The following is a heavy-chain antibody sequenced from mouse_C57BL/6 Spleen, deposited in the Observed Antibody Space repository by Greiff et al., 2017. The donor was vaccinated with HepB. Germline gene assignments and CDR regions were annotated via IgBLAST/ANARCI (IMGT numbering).Heavy chain of an antibody. V-gene: IGHV1-64*01. CDR2: IHPNSGST. CDR1: GYTFTSYW. J-gene: IGHJ2*01. Sequence: QVQLQQPGAELVKPGASVKLSCKASGYTFTSYWMHWVKQRPGQGLEWIGMIHPNSGSTNYNEKFKSKATLTVDKSSSTAYMQLSSLTSEDSAVYYCAREGITTVVANPFDYWGQGTTLTVSS. CDR3: AREGITTVVANPFDY. D-gene: IGHD1-1*01.